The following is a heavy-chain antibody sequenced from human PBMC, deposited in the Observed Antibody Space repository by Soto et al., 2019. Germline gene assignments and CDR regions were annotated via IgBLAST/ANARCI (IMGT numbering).Heavy chain of an antibody. CDR2: IVPIFSTA. CDR3: ARERAAPGTFREDASDI. V-gene: IGHV1-69*12. Sequence: QVQLVQSGAEVKKPGSSVKVACKVSGDTFSNYAINWVRQAPGQGLEWMGAIVPIFSTATYAQKFQGSVTITADEIAIKAYMAASGLRSDDTATYYCARERAAPGTFREDASDIWGQGTLVTVSS. J-gene: IGHJ3*02. D-gene: IGHD6-13*01. CDR1: GDTFSNYA.